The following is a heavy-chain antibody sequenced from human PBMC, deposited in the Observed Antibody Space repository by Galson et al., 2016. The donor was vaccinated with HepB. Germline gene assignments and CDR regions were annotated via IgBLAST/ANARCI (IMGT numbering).Heavy chain of an antibody. D-gene: IGHD4/OR15-4a*01. Sequence: SETLSLTCAVYGGSFSGYFWSWIRQSPGKGLEWVGEINHSGSTNYNPSLKRRVTMSVDTSKNQFSLRLSSVTAADTAVYFCARTPNPAGRGRCYFDPWGQGILVTVSS. CDR2: INHSGST. J-gene: IGHJ5*02. V-gene: IGHV4-34*01. CDR3: ARTPNPAGRGRCYFDP. CDR1: GGSFSGYF.